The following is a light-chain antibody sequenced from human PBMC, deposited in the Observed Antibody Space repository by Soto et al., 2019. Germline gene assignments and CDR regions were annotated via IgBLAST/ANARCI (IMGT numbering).Light chain of an antibody. CDR2: DNN. CDR3: GTWDSSLSAVV. V-gene: IGLV1-51*01. CDR1: SANIGNNY. J-gene: IGLJ3*02. Sequence: QSALTQPPSVSAAPGQKVTISCSGSSANIGNNYVWWYQQLPGTAPKLLIYDNNKRPSGIPDRFSGSKSGTSATLGITGLQTGDEADYYCGTWDSSLSAVVFGGGTKVTVL.